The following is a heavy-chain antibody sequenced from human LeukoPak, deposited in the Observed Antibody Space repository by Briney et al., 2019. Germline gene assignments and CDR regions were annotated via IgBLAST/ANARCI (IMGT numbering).Heavy chain of an antibody. V-gene: IGHV4-59*08. CDR1: GVSISSYY. J-gene: IGHJ3*02. Sequence: SETLSLTCTVSGVSISSYYWSWIRQPPGKGLEWIGYIYYSGSTNYNPSLKSRVTISVDTSKNQFSLKLSSVTAADTAVYYCAKGEGAFDIWGQGTMVTVSS. CDR3: AKGEGAFDI. CDR2: IYYSGST.